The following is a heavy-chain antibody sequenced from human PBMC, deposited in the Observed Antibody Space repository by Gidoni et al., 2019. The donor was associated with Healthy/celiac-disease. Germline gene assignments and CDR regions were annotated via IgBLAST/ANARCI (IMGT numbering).Heavy chain of an antibody. Sequence: QVQLVESGGGVVQLGRSLRVSCGAYGFPFSSYAMHRVRQAPGKGLEWVAVISYDGSNKYYADSVKGRFTISRDNSKNTLYLQMNSLRAEDTAVYYCARDDAYDSSGPEAFDIWGQGTMVTVSS. D-gene: IGHD3-22*01. CDR2: ISYDGSNK. CDR3: ARDDAYDSSGPEAFDI. CDR1: GFPFSSYA. V-gene: IGHV3-30*04. J-gene: IGHJ3*02.